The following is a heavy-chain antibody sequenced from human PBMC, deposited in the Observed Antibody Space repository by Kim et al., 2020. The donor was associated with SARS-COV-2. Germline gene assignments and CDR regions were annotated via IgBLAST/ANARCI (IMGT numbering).Heavy chain of an antibody. Sequence: GGSLRLSCAASGFTVSSNYMSWVRQAPGKGLEWVSVIYSGGSTYYADSVKGRFTISRDNSKNTLYLQMNSLRAEDTAVYYCASEPHDYSNFRNPDYYYYGMDVWGQGTTVTVSS. D-gene: IGHD4-4*01. CDR2: IYSGGST. CDR3: ASEPHDYSNFRNPDYYYYGMDV. V-gene: IGHV3-53*01. CDR1: GFTVSSNY. J-gene: IGHJ6*02.